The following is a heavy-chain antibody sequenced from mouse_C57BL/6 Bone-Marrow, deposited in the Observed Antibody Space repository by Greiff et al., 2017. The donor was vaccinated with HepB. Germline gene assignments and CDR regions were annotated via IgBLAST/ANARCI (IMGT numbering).Heavy chain of an antibody. CDR3: ARFLGSSFDY. J-gene: IGHJ2*01. Sequence: EVMLVESGPELVKPGASVKMSCKASGYTFTDYNMHWVKQSHGKSLEWIGYINPNNGGTSYNQKFKGKATLTVNKSSSTAYMELRSLTSEDSAVYYCARFLGSSFDYWGQGTTLTVSS. CDR1: GYTFTDYN. V-gene: IGHV1-22*01. CDR2: INPNNGGT. D-gene: IGHD1-1*01.